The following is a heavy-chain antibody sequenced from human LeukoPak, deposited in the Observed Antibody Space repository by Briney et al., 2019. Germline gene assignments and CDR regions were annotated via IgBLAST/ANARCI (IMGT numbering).Heavy chain of an antibody. CDR1: GGTFSSYA. CDR3: ASIPSIAAAPRY. Sequence: GASVKVSCKASGGTFSSYAISWVRQAPGQGLEWMGGIIPILGIANYAQKFQGRVTITADKSTSTAYMELSSLRSEDTAVYYCASIPSIAAAPRYWGQGTLVTVSS. J-gene: IGHJ4*02. V-gene: IGHV1-69*10. D-gene: IGHD6-13*01. CDR2: IIPILGIA.